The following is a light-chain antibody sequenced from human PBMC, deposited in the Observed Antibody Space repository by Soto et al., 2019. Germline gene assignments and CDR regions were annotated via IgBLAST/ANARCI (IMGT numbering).Light chain of an antibody. Sequence: QSVLTQPPSASETPGQRVTISCSGSSSNIGSNTVNWYQQLPGTAPKLLIYSDNQRPSGVPDRFSGSKSGTSASLAISGLQSEDEADYYCAAWDGSLSVVFGGGTKLTVL. V-gene: IGLV1-44*01. CDR2: SDN. CDR1: SSNIGSNT. CDR3: AAWDGSLSVV. J-gene: IGLJ2*01.